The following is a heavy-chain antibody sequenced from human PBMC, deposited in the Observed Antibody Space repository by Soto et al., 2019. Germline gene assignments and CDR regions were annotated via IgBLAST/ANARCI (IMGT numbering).Heavy chain of an antibody. CDR3: ARDISDGDSLFDY. Sequence: ASVKVSCKASGYTFTTYDISWVRQATGQGLEWMGWMNPYSGNTGYAQKFQGRVTVTRNTSISTVYMELSGLRPDDTAVYYCARDISDGDSLFDYWGQGTLVTVSS. V-gene: IGHV1-8*01. CDR1: GYTFTTYD. J-gene: IGHJ4*02. D-gene: IGHD4-17*01. CDR2: MNPYSGNT.